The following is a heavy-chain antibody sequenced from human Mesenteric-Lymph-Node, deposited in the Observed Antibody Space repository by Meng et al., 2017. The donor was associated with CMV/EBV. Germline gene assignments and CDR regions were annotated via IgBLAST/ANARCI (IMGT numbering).Heavy chain of an antibody. CDR1: GGSVSSGSYY. Sequence: SETLSLTCSVSGGSVSSGSYYWSWIRQPPGKGLEWIGYIYYNGGTNYNPSLKSRVTISADTSRNQFSMKLTSVTAADTAVYYCARAEVALDYWGPGTLVTVSS. V-gene: IGHV4-61*01. J-gene: IGHJ4*02. CDR2: IYYNGGT. CDR3: ARAEVALDY.